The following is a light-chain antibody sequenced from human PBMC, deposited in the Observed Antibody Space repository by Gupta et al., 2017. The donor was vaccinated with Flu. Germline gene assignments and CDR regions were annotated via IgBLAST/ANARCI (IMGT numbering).Light chain of an antibody. CDR3: QHYDSYPVT. J-gene: IGKJ4*01. Sequence: AIRMTQSPSSFSASTGDRVTITCRASQNINSYLAWYQQKPGKAPKLLINAASTLQSGVPSRFSGSGSGTEFILTVSRLQSEDFATYYCQHYDSYPVTFGRGTKVDIK. CDR2: AAS. V-gene: IGKV1-8*01. CDR1: QNINSY.